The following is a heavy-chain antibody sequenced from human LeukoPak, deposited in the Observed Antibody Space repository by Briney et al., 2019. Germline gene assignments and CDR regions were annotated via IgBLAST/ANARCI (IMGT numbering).Heavy chain of an antibody. Sequence: GGSLRLSCAASGFTFSSYEMNWVRQAPGKGLEWVSYISSSGSTIHYADSVKDRFTISRDNAKNSLYLQMNSLRAEDTAVYYCAELGITVIGGVWGKGTTVTISP. V-gene: IGHV3-48*03. D-gene: IGHD3-10*02. CDR1: GFTFSSYE. CDR3: AELGITVIGGV. CDR2: ISSSGSTI. J-gene: IGHJ6*04.